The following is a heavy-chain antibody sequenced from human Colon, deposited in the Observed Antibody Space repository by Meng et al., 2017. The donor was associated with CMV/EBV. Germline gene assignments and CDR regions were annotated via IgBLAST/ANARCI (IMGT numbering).Heavy chain of an antibody. CDR3: ARDVGSSTSMDY. J-gene: IGHJ4*02. CDR1: GFTFSYYW. Sequence: SCAASGFTFSYYWMHWVRQAPGKGLMWVSRIKSDGTRATYADSVRGRFTISRDNARNTLYLQMDGLRVEDTAVYYCARDVGSSTSMDYWGQGTLVTVSS. CDR2: IKSDGTRA. V-gene: IGHV3-74*01. D-gene: IGHD6-6*01.